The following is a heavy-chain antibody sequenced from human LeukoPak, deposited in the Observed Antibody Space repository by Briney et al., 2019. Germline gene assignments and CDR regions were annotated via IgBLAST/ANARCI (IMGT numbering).Heavy chain of an antibody. CDR3: AKGPAGSGSYVYYYMDV. CDR1: GFTFSSYA. J-gene: IGHJ6*03. Sequence: GGSLRLSCAASGFTFSSYAMSWVRQAPGKGLEWVSAISGSGGSTYYADSVKGRFTISRDNSKNTLYLQMNSLRAEDTAVYYCAKGPAGSGSYVYYYMDVWGKGTTVTVSS. V-gene: IGHV3-23*01. D-gene: IGHD3-10*01. CDR2: ISGSGGST.